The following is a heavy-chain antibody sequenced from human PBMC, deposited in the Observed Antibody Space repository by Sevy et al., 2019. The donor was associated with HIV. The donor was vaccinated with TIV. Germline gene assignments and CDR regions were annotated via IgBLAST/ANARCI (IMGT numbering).Heavy chain of an antibody. D-gene: IGHD5-12*01. V-gene: IGHV3-21*01. CDR1: GFNFSSYR. CDR3: ARAVVEISTWRSDY. CDR2: ISSTSGYI. J-gene: IGHJ4*02. Sequence: GGSLRLSCAASGFNFSSYRMTWVGQAPGKGLEWVSCISSTSGYINYADSVKGRFTISRDNAKNLLYLQMDSLRAEDTAVYYCARAVVEISTWRSDYWGQGSLVTVSS.